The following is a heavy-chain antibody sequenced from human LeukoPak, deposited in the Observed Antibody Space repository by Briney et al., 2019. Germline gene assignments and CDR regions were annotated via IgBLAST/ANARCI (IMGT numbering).Heavy chain of an antibody. J-gene: IGHJ4*02. CDR2: ISSSSSTI. Sequence: PGGSLRLSCAASGFTFSSYSMNWVRQAPGKGLEWVSYISSSSSTIYYADSVQGRFTISRDNVKNSLYLQMNSLRAEDTAVYYCARDSYNWNYEGFDYWGQGTLVTVSS. CDR1: GFTFSSYS. V-gene: IGHV3-48*01. D-gene: IGHD1-7*01. CDR3: ARDSYNWNYEGFDY.